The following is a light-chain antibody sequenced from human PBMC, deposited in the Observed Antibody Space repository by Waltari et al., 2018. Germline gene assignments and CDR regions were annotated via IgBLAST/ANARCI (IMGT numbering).Light chain of an antibody. CDR3: QQYTIPPFT. Sequence: EIVLTQSPGTLSLSPGESATLSCRPSQNVNSDFFAWYQHKVGQAPRLLIAGASIRATGTPDRFSGSGSGTDFTLTISRLEPEDFAIYYCQQYTIPPFTVGQGTRLEIK. CDR2: GAS. V-gene: IGKV3-20*01. CDR1: QNVNSDF. J-gene: IGKJ5*01.